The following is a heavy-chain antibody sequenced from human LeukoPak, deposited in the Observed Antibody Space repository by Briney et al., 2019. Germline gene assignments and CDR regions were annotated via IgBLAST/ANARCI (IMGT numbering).Heavy chain of an antibody. CDR3: ARSKRDSSSSFYYYYYMDV. J-gene: IGHJ6*03. CDR2: INHSGST. D-gene: IGHD6-6*01. Sequence: SETLSLTCAVYGGSFSGYYWSWIRQPPGKGLEWIVEINHSGSTNYNPSLKSRVTISVDTSKNQFSLKLSSVTAADTAVYYCARSKRDSSSSFYYYYYMDVWGKGTTVTVSS. CDR1: GGSFSGYY. V-gene: IGHV4-34*01.